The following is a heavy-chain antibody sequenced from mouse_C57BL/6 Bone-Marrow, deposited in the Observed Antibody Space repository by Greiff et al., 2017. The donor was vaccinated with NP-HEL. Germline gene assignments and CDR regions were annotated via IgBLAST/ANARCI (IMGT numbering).Heavy chain of an antibody. D-gene: IGHD2-3*01. CDR2: INSDGGST. Sequence: DVKLVESGGGLVQPGESLKLSCESNEYEFPSHDMSWVRKTPEKRLELVAAINSDGGSTYYPDTMERRFIISRDNTKKTLYLQMSSLRSEDTALYYCARLGWLLRGGYAMDYWGQGTSVTVSS. CDR1: EYEFPSHD. J-gene: IGHJ4*01. CDR3: ARLGWLLRGGYAMDY. V-gene: IGHV5-2*01.